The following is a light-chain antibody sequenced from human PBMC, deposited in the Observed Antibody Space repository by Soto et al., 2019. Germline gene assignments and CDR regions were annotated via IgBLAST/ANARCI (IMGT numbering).Light chain of an antibody. J-gene: IGKJ1*01. CDR3: QQYYSSPWT. Sequence: DIVMTQSPDSLAVSLGERATINCKSSQSVLYSSNNKNYLAWYQQKPGQPPKLLIYLASTRESGVPDRFRGSGSGTEFTLTITSLQAEDVAVYSCQQYYSSPWTFGQGTKVEI. CDR2: LAS. V-gene: IGKV4-1*01. CDR1: QSVLYSSNNKNY.